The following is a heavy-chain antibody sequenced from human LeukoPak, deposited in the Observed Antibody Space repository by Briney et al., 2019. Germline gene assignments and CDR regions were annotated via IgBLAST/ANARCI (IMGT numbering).Heavy chain of an antibody. CDR2: VKGDGSAT. D-gene: IGHD2-21*01. Sequence: GGSLRLSCAASGFTFSSYAMSWVRQAPGRGLEWLASVKGDGSATSYVDSVKGRFTISRDNAKNSLYLQMNSLRADDTALYYCARSRGDFGGRGTLVPVPS. CDR1: GFTFSSYA. J-gene: IGHJ1*01. CDR3: ARSRGDF. V-gene: IGHV3-7*01.